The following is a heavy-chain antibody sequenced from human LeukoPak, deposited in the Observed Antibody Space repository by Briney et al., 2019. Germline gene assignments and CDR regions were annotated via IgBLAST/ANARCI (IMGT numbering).Heavy chain of an antibody. V-gene: IGHV4-34*01. D-gene: IGHD6-13*01. J-gene: IGHJ4*02. CDR2: INHSGST. Sequence: SETLSLTCSVSGDSISYSSWSWVRQSPGKGLEWIGEINHSGSTNYNPSLKSRVTISVDTSKNQFSLKLSSVTAADTAVYYCARRVAAAGIDYWGQGTLVTVSS. CDR3: ARRVAAAGIDY. CDR1: GDSISYSS.